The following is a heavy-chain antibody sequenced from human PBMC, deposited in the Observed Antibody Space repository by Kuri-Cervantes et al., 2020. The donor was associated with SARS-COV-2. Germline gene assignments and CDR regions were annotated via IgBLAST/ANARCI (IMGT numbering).Heavy chain of an antibody. D-gene: IGHD6-19*01. Sequence: ASVKVSCKVSGYTLTELSMHWVRQAPGKGLEWMGGFDPEDGETIYAQKFQGRVTMTRNTSVSTAYMELSSLRSEDTAVYYCARGRLWPRLFGSGWYVLDYWGQGTLVTVSS. CDR3: ARGRLWPRLFGSGWYVLDY. CDR2: FDPEDGET. V-gene: IGHV1-24*01. J-gene: IGHJ4*02. CDR1: GYTLTELS.